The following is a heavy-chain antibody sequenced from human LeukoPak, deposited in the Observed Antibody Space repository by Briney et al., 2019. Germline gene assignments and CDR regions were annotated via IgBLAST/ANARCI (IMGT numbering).Heavy chain of an antibody. CDR2: IYYSGST. CDR3: ARAMGYSYGYGY. Sequence: GSLRLSCTASGFTFSTLAMSWVRQAPGKGLEWIGSIYYSGSTYYNPSLKSRVTISVDTSKNQFSLKLSSVTAADTAVYYCARAMGYSYGYGYWGQGTLVTVSS. V-gene: IGHV4-39*07. CDR1: GFTFSTLA. D-gene: IGHD5-18*01. J-gene: IGHJ4*02.